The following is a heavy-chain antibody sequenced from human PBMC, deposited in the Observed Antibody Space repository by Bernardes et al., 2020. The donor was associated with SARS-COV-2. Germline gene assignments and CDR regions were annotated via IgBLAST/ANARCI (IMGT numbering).Heavy chain of an antibody. CDR1: GFTFSSYG. V-gene: IGHV3-33*01. CDR3: ARGRIAVAVSRGYFDY. CDR2: IWYDGSNK. Sequence: GGSLRLSCAASGFTFSSYGMHWVRQAPGKGLEWVAVIWYDGSNKYYADSVKGRFTISRNNSKNTLYLQMNSLRAEDTAVYYCARGRIAVAVSRGYFDYWGQGTLVTVSS. D-gene: IGHD6-19*01. J-gene: IGHJ4*02.